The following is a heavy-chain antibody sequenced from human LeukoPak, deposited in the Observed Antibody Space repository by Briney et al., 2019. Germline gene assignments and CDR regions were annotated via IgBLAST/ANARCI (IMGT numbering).Heavy chain of an antibody. CDR2: IYHSGST. CDR3: ARDLSVGGDYVWGSYRTIGS. J-gene: IGHJ5*02. CDR1: GGSISSGSYY. Sequence: PSQTLSLTCTVSGGSISSGSYYWSWIRQPPGKGLEWIGSIYHSGSTYYNPSLKSRVTISVDTSKNQFSLKLSSVTAADTAVYYCARDLSVGGDYVWGSYRTIGSWGQGTLVTVSS. D-gene: IGHD3-16*02. V-gene: IGHV4-39*07.